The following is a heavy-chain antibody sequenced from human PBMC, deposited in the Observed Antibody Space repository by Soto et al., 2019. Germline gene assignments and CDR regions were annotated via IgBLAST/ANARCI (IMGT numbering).Heavy chain of an antibody. CDR1: GGTFSSFA. CDR3: ASGYYDSSGYSIDY. D-gene: IGHD3-22*01. Sequence: QVHLVQSGAEVKKPGSSVKVSCKSSGGTFSSFAFSWVRQAPGEGLEWMGGLIVILGSTNYAQKFEGRVTITADEGSSTAYMEVSALRSEDTAVYFCASGYYDSSGYSIDYWGQGTQVTVST. CDR2: LIVILGST. V-gene: IGHV1-69*01. J-gene: IGHJ4*02.